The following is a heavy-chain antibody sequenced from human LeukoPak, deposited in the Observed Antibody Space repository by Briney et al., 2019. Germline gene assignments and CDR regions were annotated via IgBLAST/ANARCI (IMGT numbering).Heavy chain of an antibody. D-gene: IGHD2-15*01. V-gene: IGHV4-30-2*01. CDR1: GGSISSGGYY. CDR2: IYHSGST. CDR3: ARASFVVVVAL. Sequence: SETLPLTCTVSGGSISSGGYYWSWIRQPPGKGLEWIGYIYHSGSTYYNPSLKSRVTISVDRSKNQFSLKLSSVTAADTAVYYCARASFVVVVALWGQGTLVTVSS. J-gene: IGHJ4*02.